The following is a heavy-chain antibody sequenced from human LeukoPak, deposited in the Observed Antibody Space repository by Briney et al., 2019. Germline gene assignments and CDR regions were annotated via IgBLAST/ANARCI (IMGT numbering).Heavy chain of an antibody. D-gene: IGHD1-26*01. CDR1: GGSISSHY. CDR2: IYYTGST. V-gene: IGHV4-59*11. CDR3: ASGNSGSYNYFDY. Sequence: PSETLSLTCTVSGGSISSHYWSWVRQPPGKGLEWIGYIYYTGSTKYNPSLKSQVTISVDTSKNQFSLKLSSVTAADTAVYYCASGNSGSYNYFDYWGQGTLVTVSS. J-gene: IGHJ4*02.